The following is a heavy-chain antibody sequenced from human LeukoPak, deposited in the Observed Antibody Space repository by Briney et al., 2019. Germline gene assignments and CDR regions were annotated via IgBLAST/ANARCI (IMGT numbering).Heavy chain of an antibody. CDR2: INNNGSTT. Sequence: PGGSLRLSCSASGFTFSIYAMHWVRQAPGKGLEYLSGINNNGSTTNYADSVKGRFTISRDNFKNTLYLQMSILRTEDTAVYYCVKTMVTFGGIIRADAFDIWGQGTMVTVSS. CDR3: VKTMVTFGGIIRADAFDI. V-gene: IGHV3-64D*06. J-gene: IGHJ3*02. CDR1: GFTFSIYA. D-gene: IGHD3-16*01.